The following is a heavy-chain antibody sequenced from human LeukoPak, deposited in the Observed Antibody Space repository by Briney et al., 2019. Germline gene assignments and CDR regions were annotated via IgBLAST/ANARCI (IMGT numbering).Heavy chain of an antibody. V-gene: IGHV3-23*01. CDR1: GFTFSSYA. D-gene: IGHD3-16*01. J-gene: IGHJ5*02. CDR2: ISGSGGST. Sequence: GGSLRLSCAASGFTFSSYAMSWVRQAPGKGLEWVSAISGSGGSTYYADSVKGRFTISRDNSRNTLYLQMNSLRAEDTAVYYCAKDLGEFRTYNWFDPWGQGTLVTVSS. CDR3: AKDLGEFRTYNWFDP.